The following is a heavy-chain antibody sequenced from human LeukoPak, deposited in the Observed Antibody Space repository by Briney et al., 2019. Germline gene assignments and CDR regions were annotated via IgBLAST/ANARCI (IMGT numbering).Heavy chain of an antibody. CDR2: IYYSGST. D-gene: IGHD6-13*01. J-gene: IGHJ4*02. Sequence: SETLSLTCTVSGGSISSSSYYWGWIRQPPGKGLEWIVSIYYSGSTYYNPSLKSRVTISVDTSKNQFSLKLSSVTAADTAVYYCARGNSSSWYEYYFDYWGQGTLVTVSS. CDR3: ARGNSSSWYEYYFDY. CDR1: GGSISSSSYY. V-gene: IGHV4-39*07.